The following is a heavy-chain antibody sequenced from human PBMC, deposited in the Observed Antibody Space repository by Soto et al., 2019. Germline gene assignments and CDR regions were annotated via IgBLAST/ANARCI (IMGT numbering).Heavy chain of an antibody. D-gene: IGHD3-9*01. CDR2: INHSGST. V-gene: IGHV4-34*01. Sequence: PSETLSLTCAVYGGSFSGYYWSWIRQPPGKGLEWIGEINHSGSTNYNPSLKSRVTISVDTSKNQFSLKLSSVTAADTAVYYCAREPPLTGADAFDIWGQGTMVTVSS. CDR1: GGSFSGYY. J-gene: IGHJ3*02. CDR3: AREPPLTGADAFDI.